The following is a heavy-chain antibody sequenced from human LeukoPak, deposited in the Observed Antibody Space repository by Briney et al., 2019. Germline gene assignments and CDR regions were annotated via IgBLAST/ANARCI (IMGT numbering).Heavy chain of an antibody. D-gene: IGHD3-10*01. Sequence: PGRSLRLSCAASGFTFSSYGMHWVRQAPGKGLERVAVIWYDGSNKYYADSVKGRFTIPRDNSKNTLDVQMNSLRAEDTAVYYCARDPYYYGSGIWGYFDSWGQGTLVTVSS. CDR3: ARDPYYYGSGIWGYFDS. CDR2: IWYDGSNK. V-gene: IGHV3-33*01. J-gene: IGHJ4*02. CDR1: GFTFSSYG.